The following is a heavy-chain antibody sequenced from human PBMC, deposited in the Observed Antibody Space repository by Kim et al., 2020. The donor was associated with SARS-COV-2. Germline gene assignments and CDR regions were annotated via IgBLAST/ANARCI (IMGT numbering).Heavy chain of an antibody. D-gene: IGHD5-12*01. J-gene: IGHJ4*02. V-gene: IGHV1-8*01. Sequence: GSAQKFQGRVTMTRSTSISTAYMELSSLRSEDTAVYYCARERGDSGYVGYWGQGTLVTVSS. CDR3: ARERGDSGYVGY.